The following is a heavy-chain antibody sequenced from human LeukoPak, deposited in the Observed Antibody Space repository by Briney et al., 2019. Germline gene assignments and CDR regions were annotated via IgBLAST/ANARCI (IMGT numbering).Heavy chain of an antibody. CDR2: ISYDGSDK. J-gene: IGHJ6*04. D-gene: IGHD3-16*01. V-gene: IGHV3-30*04. CDR1: GFTFSLYT. Sequence: GGSLRLSCAASGFTFSLYTMHWVRQAPGKGLEWVAVISYDGSDKYYADSVKGRFTISRDNSNNTLYLQMNSLRAEDTALYYCAEPIWGAFPREMDVWGKGTTVTISS. CDR3: AEPIWGAFPREMDV.